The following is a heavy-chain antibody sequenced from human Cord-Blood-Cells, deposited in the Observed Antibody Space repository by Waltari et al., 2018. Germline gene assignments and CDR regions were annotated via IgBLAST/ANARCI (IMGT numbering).Heavy chain of an antibody. Sequence: QVQLVQSGAEVKKPGSSVKVSCKAYGGTLSSSAITWVPQAPGQGLEWMGGIIPIFGTANYAQKFQGRVTITADESTSTAYMELSSLRSEDTAVYYCARDWTEELTGDIGIWGQGTMVTVSS. CDR2: IIPIFGTA. CDR3: ARDWTEELTGDIGI. V-gene: IGHV1-69*01. J-gene: IGHJ3*02. CDR1: GGTLSSSA. D-gene: IGHD7-27*01.